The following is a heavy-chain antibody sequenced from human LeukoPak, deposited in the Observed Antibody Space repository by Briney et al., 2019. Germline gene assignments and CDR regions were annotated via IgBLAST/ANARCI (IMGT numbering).Heavy chain of an antibody. CDR2: ISPSGGIT. V-gene: IGHV3-23*01. Sequence: PGRSLRLSCAASGFTFSSYGMHWVRQAPGKGLEWVSGISPSGGITYYTDSVKGRFTISRDRSTNTLHLQMTGLRGEDTAVYYCARSLTKRALIGFDLWGQGTMVTVSS. J-gene: IGHJ3*01. D-gene: IGHD2-21*01. CDR1: GFTFSSYG. CDR3: ARSLTKRALIGFDL.